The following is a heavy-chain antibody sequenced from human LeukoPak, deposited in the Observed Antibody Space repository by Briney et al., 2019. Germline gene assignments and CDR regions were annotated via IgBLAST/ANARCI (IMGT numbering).Heavy chain of an antibody. Sequence: PSETLSLTCTVSGGSISSSSYYWGWIRQPPGKGLEWIGSIYYSGSTYYNPSLKSRVTISVDTSKNRFSLKLSSVTAADTAVYYCARDSDIAARPPYYMDVWGKGTTVTVSS. D-gene: IGHD6-6*01. V-gene: IGHV4-39*07. CDR3: ARDSDIAARPPYYMDV. J-gene: IGHJ6*03. CDR2: IYYSGST. CDR1: GGSISSSSYY.